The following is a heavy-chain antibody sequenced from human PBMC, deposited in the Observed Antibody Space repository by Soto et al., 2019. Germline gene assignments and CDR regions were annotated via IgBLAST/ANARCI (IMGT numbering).Heavy chain of an antibody. CDR1: GFTFSSYA. Sequence: GGSLRLSCAASGFTFSSYAMHWVRQAPGKGQKWVAVISYDGSNKYYADSVKGRFTISRDNSNNTLYLQMYSLSAEDTSVYYSARDPIYYDSSGYYFDAPAIWGQRTMVSVSS. D-gene: IGHD3-22*01. V-gene: IGHV3-30-3*01. J-gene: IGHJ3*02. CDR3: ARDPIYYDSSGYYFDAPAI. CDR2: ISYDGSNK.